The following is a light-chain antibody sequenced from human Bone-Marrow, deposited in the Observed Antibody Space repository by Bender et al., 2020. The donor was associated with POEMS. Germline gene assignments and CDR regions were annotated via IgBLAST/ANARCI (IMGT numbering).Light chain of an antibody. CDR3: QSADSSGTSWV. J-gene: IGLJ3*02. CDR2: QDS. CDR1: KLGDKY. Sequence: SYELTQSPSVSVSPGQTASITCSGDKLGDKYVCWYQQKPGQSPVLVISQDSQRPSGIPERFSGSNSGTTVTLTISGVQAEDESDYYCQSADSSGTSWVFGRGTKLTVL. V-gene: IGLV3-25*03.